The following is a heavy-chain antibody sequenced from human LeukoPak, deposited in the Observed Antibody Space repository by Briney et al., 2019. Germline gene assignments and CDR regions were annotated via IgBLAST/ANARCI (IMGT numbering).Heavy chain of an antibody. CDR3: ASWLQYTDRADRAFDY. CDR1: GGSISSYY. Sequence: SETLSLTCTVSGGSISSYYWSWIRQPAGKGLEWIGRIYTSGSTNYNPSLKSRVTMSVDTSENQFSLKLSSVTAADTAVYYCASWLQYTDRADRAFDYWGQGTLVTVSS. D-gene: IGHD4-11*01. V-gene: IGHV4-4*07. J-gene: IGHJ4*02. CDR2: IYTSGST.